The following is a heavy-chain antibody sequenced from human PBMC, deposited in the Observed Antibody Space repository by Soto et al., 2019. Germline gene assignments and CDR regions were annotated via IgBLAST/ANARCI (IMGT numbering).Heavy chain of an antibody. CDR2: IYISGST. CDR1: GFTVSSSY. Sequence: EVQLVESGGGLVQPGGSLRLSCAASGFTVSSSYLYWVRQAPGRGLEWVSSIYISGSTYYADSVQGRFTISRDNSKNTLYLQMNSLRAKDTAVYYCARGKVGTNPNWLDPWGQGTLVTVSS. CDR3: ARGKVGTNPNWLDP. V-gene: IGHV3-66*01. D-gene: IGHD1-26*01. J-gene: IGHJ5*02.